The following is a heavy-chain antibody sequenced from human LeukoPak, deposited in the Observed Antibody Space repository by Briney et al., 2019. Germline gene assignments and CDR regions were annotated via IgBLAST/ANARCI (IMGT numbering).Heavy chain of an antibody. CDR1: GYTFTSYY. J-gene: IGHJ3*02. V-gene: IGHV1-46*01. CDR3: ATGMPISGYWAYDAFDI. Sequence: VASVKVSCKASGYTFTSYYMHWVRQTPGQGLEWMGIINPSGGSTSYAQKFQGRVTMTRDTSTSTVYMELSSLRSEDTAVYYCATGMPISGYWAYDAFDIWGQGTMVTVSS. D-gene: IGHD3-22*01. CDR2: INPSGGST.